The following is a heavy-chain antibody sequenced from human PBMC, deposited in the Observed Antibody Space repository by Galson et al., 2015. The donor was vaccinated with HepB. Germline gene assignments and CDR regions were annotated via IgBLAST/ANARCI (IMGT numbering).Heavy chain of an antibody. D-gene: IGHD1-1*01. CDR2: IDWDDDK. CDR1: GFSLSTSGMC. CDR3: ARIATVHETTSYYYYMDV. J-gene: IGHJ6*03. Sequence: PALVKPTQTLTLTCTFSGFSLSTSGMCVNWIRQPPGKALEWLARIDWDDDKYYSTSLKTRLTISKDTSKNQVVLTMTNMDPVDTATYYCARIATVHETTSYYYYMDVWGKGTTVTVSS. V-gene: IGHV2-70*11.